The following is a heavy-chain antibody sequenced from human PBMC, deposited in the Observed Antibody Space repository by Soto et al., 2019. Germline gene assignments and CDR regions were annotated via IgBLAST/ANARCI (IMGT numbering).Heavy chain of an antibody. CDR1: GYTFTSFA. J-gene: IGHJ5*02. V-gene: IGHV1-3*04. CDR3: ARACSFISGYRCYSGFHWFDP. D-gene: IGHD2-15*01. Sequence: ASVKVSCKASGYTFTSFAIHWLRQAPGQRPEWMGLINTGNGDTKYSQQFQSRVTITNDTSASTAYMEVHSMRSEATAVYFCARACSFISGYRCYSGFHWFDPWGQGTLVTVSS. CDR2: INTGNGDT.